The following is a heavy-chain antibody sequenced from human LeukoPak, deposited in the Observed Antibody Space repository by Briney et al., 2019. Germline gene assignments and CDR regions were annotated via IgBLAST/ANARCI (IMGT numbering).Heavy chain of an antibody. CDR3: ARECGVYCSSTSA. D-gene: IGHD2-2*01. V-gene: IGHV1-2*02. CDR2: INPNSGGT. J-gene: IGHJ5*02. CDR1: GYTFTGYY. Sequence: ASVKVSCKASGYTFTGYYMHWVRQAPGQGLEWMGWINPNSGGTNYAQKFQGRVTMTRDTSISTAYMELSRLRSDDTAVYYCARECGVYCSSTSAWGQGILVTVSS.